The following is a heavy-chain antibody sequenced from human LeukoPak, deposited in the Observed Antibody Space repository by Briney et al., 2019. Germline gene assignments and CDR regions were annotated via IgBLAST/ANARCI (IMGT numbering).Heavy chain of an antibody. Sequence: ASVKVSCKASGYTFTSYGITWVRQAPGQGLEWMGWISAYNGNTNYAQNLQDRVSLTTDTSTSTACMELRSLRSDDTAVYYCARGSDSTSWDLDYWGQGTLVTVSS. V-gene: IGHV1-18*01. D-gene: IGHD1-26*01. J-gene: IGHJ4*02. CDR2: ISAYNGNT. CDR3: ARGSDSTSWDLDY. CDR1: GYTFTSYG.